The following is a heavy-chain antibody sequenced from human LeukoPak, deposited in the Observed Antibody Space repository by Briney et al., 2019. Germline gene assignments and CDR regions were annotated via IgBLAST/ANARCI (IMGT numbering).Heavy chain of an antibody. CDR2: IYYSGST. CDR1: GGSISSSSYY. V-gene: IGHV4-39*01. Sequence: PSETLSLTCTVSGGSISSSSYYWGWIRQPPGKGLEWIGGIYYSGSTYYNPSLKSRVTISVDTSKNQFSLKLSSVTAADTAVYYCARHVTYCSSTSCYTSGGFDYWGQGTLVTVSS. J-gene: IGHJ4*02. CDR3: ARHVTYCSSTSCYTSGGFDY. D-gene: IGHD2-2*02.